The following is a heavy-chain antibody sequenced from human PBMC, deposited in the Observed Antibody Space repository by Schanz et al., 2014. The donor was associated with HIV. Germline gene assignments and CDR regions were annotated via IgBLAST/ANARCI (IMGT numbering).Heavy chain of an antibody. CDR3: AGRGVILNAVDV. D-gene: IGHD2-21*01. CDR1: GGSLSGYY. J-gene: IGHJ3*01. CDR2: IYHSGST. Sequence: QVQLQQWGAGLLRPSETLSLTCAVYGGSLSGYYWSWVRQPPGKGLEWIGYIYHSGSTSYNPSLKSRVTISVDTSKDQFSLKLSSVTAADTAVYYCAGRGVILNAVDVWGQGTMVTVSS. V-gene: IGHV4-34*01.